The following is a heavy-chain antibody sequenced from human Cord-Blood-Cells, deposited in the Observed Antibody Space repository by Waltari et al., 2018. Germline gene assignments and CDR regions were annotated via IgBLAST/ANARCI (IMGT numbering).Heavy chain of an antibody. CDR3: ARVPLRTIFGVVVYMDV. Sequence: QVQLQESGPGLVKPSETLSLTCTVSGGSISSYYWSWIRQPPGKGLEWIGYIYYSGSTNYNPSLKSRVTISVDTSKNQFSLKLSSVTAADTAVYYCARVPLRTIFGVVVYMDVWGKGTTVTVSS. V-gene: IGHV4-59*01. D-gene: IGHD3-3*01. CDR2: IYYSGST. J-gene: IGHJ6*03. CDR1: GGSISSYY.